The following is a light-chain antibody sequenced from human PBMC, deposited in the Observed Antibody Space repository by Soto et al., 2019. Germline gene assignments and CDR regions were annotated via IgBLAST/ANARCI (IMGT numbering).Light chain of an antibody. J-gene: IGLJ2*01. CDR2: DVT. V-gene: IGLV2-11*01. CDR3: SSYEAGVV. CDR1: SSDVGVYNY. Sequence: QSALTQPRSVSGSPGQSVTISCTGISSDVGVYNYVSWYQQHPGKAPKLMVYDVTKRPSGVPDRFSGSKSGTTASLTISRLQAEDEADYYCSSYEAGVVFCRGTK.